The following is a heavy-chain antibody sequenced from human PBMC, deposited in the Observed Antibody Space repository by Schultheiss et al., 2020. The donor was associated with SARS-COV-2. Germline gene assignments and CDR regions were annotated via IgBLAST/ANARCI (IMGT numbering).Heavy chain of an antibody. Sequence: GGSLRLSCAASGFIFSSYGIHWVRQAPGKGLEWVSTISGTGGSTYYADSVKGRFTISRDNAKNSLYLQMNSLRAEDTAVYYCAKYGRKAVAGADDWFDPWGQGTLVTVSS. V-gene: IGHV3-23*01. CDR3: AKYGRKAVAGADDWFDP. D-gene: IGHD6-19*01. J-gene: IGHJ5*02. CDR1: GFIFSSYG. CDR2: ISGTGGST.